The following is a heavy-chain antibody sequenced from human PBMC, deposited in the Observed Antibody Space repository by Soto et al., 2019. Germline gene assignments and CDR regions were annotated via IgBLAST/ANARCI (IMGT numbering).Heavy chain of an antibody. CDR1: GGSIISTISY. Sequence: PSETLSLTCTVSGGSIISTISYWGWIRQPPGKGLEWIGSIHYSGSTYYNPSLKSRVTISVDTSKNQFSLKLSSVTAAETAVYYCARPLYGSDSYYIAVNCSAPWGQETL. D-gene: IGHD3-10*01. J-gene: IGHJ5*02. CDR2: IHYSGST. CDR3: ARPLYGSDSYYIAVNCSAP. V-gene: IGHV4-39*01.